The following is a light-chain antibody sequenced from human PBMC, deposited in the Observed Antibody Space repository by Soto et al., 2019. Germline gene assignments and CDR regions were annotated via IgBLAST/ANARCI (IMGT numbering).Light chain of an antibody. J-gene: IGKJ1*01. CDR3: QQYNSYSSM. Sequence: DLPLTRSASSLAASGGDRVTITCRASQSIGNWLAWYQQKPGKAPKLLIYDASTLESGVPSRFSGSGSGTEFTLTISSLQPDDFATYYCQQYNSYSSMFGHGTKVDI. CDR2: DAS. CDR1: QSIGNW. V-gene: IGKV1-5*01.